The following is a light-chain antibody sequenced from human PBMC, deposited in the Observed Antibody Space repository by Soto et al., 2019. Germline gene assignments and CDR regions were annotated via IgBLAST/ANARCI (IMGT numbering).Light chain of an antibody. Sequence: QSVLTQPPSASGTPGQRVTISCSGSNSNIGNNNVNWYQQLPGAAPKLLIFATDQRLSGVPDRFSGSKSGTSASLAISGLESEDAADYYCATWDDSPSVFYVFGTVTKLTVL. V-gene: IGLV1-44*01. CDR2: ATD. CDR1: NSNIGNNN. J-gene: IGLJ1*01. CDR3: ATWDDSPSVFYV.